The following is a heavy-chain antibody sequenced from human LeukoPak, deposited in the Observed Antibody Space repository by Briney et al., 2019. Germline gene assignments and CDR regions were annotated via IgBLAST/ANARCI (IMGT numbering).Heavy chain of an antibody. CDR2: ISYDGSNK. J-gene: IGHJ5*02. CDR3: AQADPGILTGYYRDEYNWFDP. Sequence: GGSLRLSCAASGFTFSSYGMHWVRQAPGKGLEWVAVISYDGSNKYYADSVKGRFTISRDNSKNTLYLQMNSLRAEDTAVYYCAQADPGILTGYYRDEYNWFDPWGQGTLVTVSS. CDR1: GFTFSSYG. D-gene: IGHD3-9*01. V-gene: IGHV3-30*03.